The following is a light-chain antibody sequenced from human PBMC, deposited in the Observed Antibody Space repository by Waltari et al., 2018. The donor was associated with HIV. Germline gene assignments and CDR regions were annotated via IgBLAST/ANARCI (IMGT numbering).Light chain of an antibody. CDR3: QQYYYIPYT. CDR2: WAS. V-gene: IGKV4-1*01. J-gene: IGKJ2*01. CDR1: QNVLSTSSKKDF. Sequence: DIVLTQSPDSLAVSLGERATINCKSSQNVLSTSSKKDFLAWYQQKPGQSPKLLIYWASNRESGVPDRFSGSGSGRNFSLTISSLQAEDVAVYGCQQYYYIPYTFGQGTKLEIK.